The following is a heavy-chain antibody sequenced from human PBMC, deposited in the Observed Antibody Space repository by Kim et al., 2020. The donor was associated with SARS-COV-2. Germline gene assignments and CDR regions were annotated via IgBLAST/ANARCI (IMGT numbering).Heavy chain of an antibody. V-gene: IGHV3-53*01. CDR3: ARDRRDYYYYGMDV. CDR1: GFTVSSNY. Sequence: GGSPRLSCAASGFTVSSNYMSWVRQAPGKGLEWVSVIYSGGSTYYADSVKGRFTISRDNSKNTLYLQMNSLRAEDTAVYYCARDRRDYYYYGMDVWGQGTTVTVSS. CDR2: IYSGGST. J-gene: IGHJ6*02.